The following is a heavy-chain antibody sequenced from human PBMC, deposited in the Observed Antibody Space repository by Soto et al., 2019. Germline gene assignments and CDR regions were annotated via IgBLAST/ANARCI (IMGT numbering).Heavy chain of an antibody. V-gene: IGHV1-8*01. CDR3: ARATSHCSSTSCYHYYGMDV. Sequence: GASVKVSCKASGYTFTSYDINWVRQATGQGLEWMGWMNPNSGNTGYAQKFQGRVTMTRNTSISTAYMELSSLRSEDTAVYYCARATSHCSSTSCYHYYGMDVWGQGTTVTVSS. D-gene: IGHD2-2*01. CDR2: MNPNSGNT. J-gene: IGHJ6*02. CDR1: GYTFTSYD.